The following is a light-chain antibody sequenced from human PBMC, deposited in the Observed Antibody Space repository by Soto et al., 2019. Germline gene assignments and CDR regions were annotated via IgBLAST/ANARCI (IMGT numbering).Light chain of an antibody. V-gene: IGLV2-14*01. CDR1: SSDVGLYDY. CDR3: SSYTSDSSYV. J-gene: IGLJ1*01. Sequence: QSVLTQPASVSGSPGQSITTSCTGTSSDVGLYDYVSRYQQHPGKAPQLMIYAVSNRPSGVSNRFSASKSGNTASLFISGLQAEDEADYYCSSYTSDSSYVFGSGTKVTVL. CDR2: AVS.